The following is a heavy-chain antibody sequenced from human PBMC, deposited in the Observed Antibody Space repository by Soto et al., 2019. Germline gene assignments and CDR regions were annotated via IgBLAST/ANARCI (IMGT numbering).Heavy chain of an antibody. CDR1: GFSLTTSGMC. V-gene: IGHV2-70*20. Sequence: ESGPTLVNPTQTLTLTCTFSGFSLTTSGMCVSWARQTPGKVLEWLALIDWAGDKYYTTSLRTRLTISKGTSRNQVVLTMTDMDPGDTATYYCVRTAYSFGWSGYLGMDVWGQGITVTVSS. J-gene: IGHJ6*02. CDR3: VRTAYSFGWSGYLGMDV. D-gene: IGHD3-16*01. CDR2: IDWAGDK.